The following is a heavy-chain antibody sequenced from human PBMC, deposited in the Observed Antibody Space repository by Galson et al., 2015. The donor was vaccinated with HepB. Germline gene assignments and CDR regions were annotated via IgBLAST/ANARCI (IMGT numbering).Heavy chain of an antibody. J-gene: IGHJ3*02. Sequence: VKVSCKASGDTFSRYTINWVRQAPGQGLEWMGRIIPILGITNYAQKLQGRVTITADRSTSTAYMDLSSLRSEDTAMYYCAGVFRGSCSGGTCSSHPFDIWGQGTLVIVSS. CDR1: GDTFSRYT. CDR3: AGVFRGSCSGGTCSSHPFDI. D-gene: IGHD2-15*01. V-gene: IGHV1-69*02. CDR2: IIPILGIT.